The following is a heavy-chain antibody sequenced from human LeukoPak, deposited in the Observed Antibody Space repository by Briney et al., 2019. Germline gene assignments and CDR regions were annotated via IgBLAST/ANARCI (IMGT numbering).Heavy chain of an antibody. CDR2: IRYDGSNK. J-gene: IGHJ4*02. CDR3: AKDHLPYCSGGSCYYFDY. V-gene: IGHV3-30*02. Sequence: GGSLRLSCAASGFTLSNYGIHWVRQAPGKGLEWVAFIRYDGSNKYYADSVKGRFTISRDNSKNTLHVQMNSLRAEDTAVYYCAKDHLPYCSGGSCYYFDYWGQGTLVTVSS. CDR1: GFTLSNYG. D-gene: IGHD2-15*01.